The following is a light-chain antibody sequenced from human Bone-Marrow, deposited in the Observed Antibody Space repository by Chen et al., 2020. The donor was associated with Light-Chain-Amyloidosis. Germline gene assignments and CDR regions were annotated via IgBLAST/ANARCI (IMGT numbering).Light chain of an antibody. Sequence: QPALTQPASVSGSPGQSITFSRTGTSSDVGGDNHVSWYQQHPDKAPKLMIYEVTNRPSWVPDRFSGSKSDNTASLTISGLQTEDEADYFCSSYTITNTLVFGSGTRVTVL. J-gene: IGLJ1*01. CDR3: SSYTITNTLV. CDR2: EVT. V-gene: IGLV2-14*01. CDR1: SSDVGGDNH.